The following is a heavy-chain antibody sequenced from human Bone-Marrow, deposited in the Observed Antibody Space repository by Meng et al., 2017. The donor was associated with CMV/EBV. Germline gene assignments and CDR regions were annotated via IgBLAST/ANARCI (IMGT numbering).Heavy chain of an antibody. CDR2: ISGSGGST. J-gene: IGHJ1*01. D-gene: IGHD2-2*01. CDR1: GFTFSSYA. V-gene: IGHV3-23*01. Sequence: LSLTCAASGFTFSSYAMSWVRQAPGQGLEWVSAISGSGGSTYYADSVKGRFTISRDNSKNTLYLQMNSLRAEDTAVYYCAKGVGVVVPAARYFQHWGQGTLVTVSS. CDR3: AKGVGVVVPAARYFQH.